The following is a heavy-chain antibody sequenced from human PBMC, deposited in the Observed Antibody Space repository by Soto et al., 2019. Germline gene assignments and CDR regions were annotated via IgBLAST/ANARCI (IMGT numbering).Heavy chain of an antibody. CDR2: INHSGST. D-gene: IGHD4-4*01. CDR1: GGSFSGYY. V-gene: IGHV4-34*01. CDR3: ARGLSNPLLEERNYYYYYMDV. Sequence: LWQLRKTLSLTCAVYGGSFSGYYWSWIRQPPGKGLEWIGEINHSGSTNYNPSLKSRVTISVDTSKNQFSLKLSSVTAADTAVYYCARGLSNPLLEERNYYYYYMDVWGKGTTVTVSS. J-gene: IGHJ6*03.